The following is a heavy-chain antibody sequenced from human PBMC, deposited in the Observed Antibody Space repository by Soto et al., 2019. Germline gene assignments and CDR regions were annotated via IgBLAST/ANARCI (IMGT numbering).Heavy chain of an antibody. CDR2: IPSSGLT. CDR3: VRDCYSSSCVDL. Sequence: QVQLQESGPGLVKPSETLSLTCTVSGGSITPYYWSWIRQPPGKRLEWIGYIPSSGLTNYNPSLNSRVTISVDTSKNQFSLKLSSVTAADTAVYYCVRDCYSSSCVDLWGQGAVVTVSS. CDR1: GGSITPYY. V-gene: IGHV4-59*01. D-gene: IGHD6-13*01. J-gene: IGHJ4*02.